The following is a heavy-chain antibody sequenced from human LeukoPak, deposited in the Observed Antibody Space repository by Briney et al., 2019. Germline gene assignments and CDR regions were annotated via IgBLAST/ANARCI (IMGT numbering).Heavy chain of an antibody. V-gene: IGHV3-7*01. Sequence: GGSLRLSCAASGFTFTSYWMTWVRQAPGKGLEWVANINQDGGGRYYVDSVKGRFTISRDNAKNSVHLQMNSLRAEDTAVYYCAKDQPGAGFDLWGQGTLVTVAS. CDR1: GFTFTSYW. D-gene: IGHD1-1*01. J-gene: IGHJ5*02. CDR3: AKDQPGAGFDL. CDR2: INQDGGGR.